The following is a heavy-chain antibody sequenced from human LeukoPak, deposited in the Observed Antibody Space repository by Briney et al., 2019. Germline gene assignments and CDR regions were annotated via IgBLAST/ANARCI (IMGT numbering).Heavy chain of an antibody. CDR3: ARLGDAFDI. V-gene: IGHV4-59*08. Sequence: PSETLSLTCTVSGGCISSYYWSWIRQPPGKGLEWIGYIYYSGSTNYNPSLKSRVTISVDTSKNQFSLKLSSVTAADTAVYYCARLGDAFDIWGQGTMVAVSS. CDR1: GGCISSYY. J-gene: IGHJ3*02. CDR2: IYYSGST.